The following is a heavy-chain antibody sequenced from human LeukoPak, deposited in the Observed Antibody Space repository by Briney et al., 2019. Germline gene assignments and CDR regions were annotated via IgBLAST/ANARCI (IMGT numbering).Heavy chain of an antibody. CDR3: ARGYYDSSGYYGTNYFDY. J-gene: IGHJ4*02. D-gene: IGHD3-22*01. CDR2: IYYSGGT. CDR1: GAPISSGGYY. Sequence: SETLSLTCTVSGAPISSGGYYWSWIHQHPGKGLEWIGYIYYSGGTYYNPSLKSRLTISIDTSKNQFSLKLSSVTAADTAVYYCARGYYDSSGYYGTNYFDYWGQGTLVTVSS. V-gene: IGHV4-31*03.